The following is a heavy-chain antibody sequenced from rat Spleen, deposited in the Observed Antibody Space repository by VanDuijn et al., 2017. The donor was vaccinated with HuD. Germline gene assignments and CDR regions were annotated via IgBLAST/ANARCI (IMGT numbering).Heavy chain of an antibody. D-gene: IGHD1-10*01. CDR3: ARQDNYVGFAY. V-gene: IGHV5-25*01. Sequence: VQLAGSGGGFVQPGGSLKLPCASSGSTFSDYYLACSRQAPGTGLEWVAYITNTGCGTYYLDTMKGRFNISRDSAKSTLYLQMDSLRSEDTATYFCARQDNYVGFAYWGQGTLVTVSS. CDR2: ITNTGCGT. J-gene: IGHJ3*01. CDR1: GSTFSDYY.